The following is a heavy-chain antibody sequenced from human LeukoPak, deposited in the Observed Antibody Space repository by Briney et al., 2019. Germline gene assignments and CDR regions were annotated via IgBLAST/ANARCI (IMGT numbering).Heavy chain of an antibody. J-gene: IGHJ4*02. Sequence: GGSLRLSCAASEFTFSNYWMTWVRQAPGKGLEWVANIKEDGSDKYYVDSVKGRFTISRDNAKNSLYLQMNNLRAEDTAVYYCARDAGYCTNGVCYTTLYYFDYWGQGTLVTVSS. CDR2: IKEDGSDK. CDR3: ARDAGYCTNGVCYTTLYYFDY. CDR1: EFTFSNYW. V-gene: IGHV3-7*01. D-gene: IGHD2-8*01.